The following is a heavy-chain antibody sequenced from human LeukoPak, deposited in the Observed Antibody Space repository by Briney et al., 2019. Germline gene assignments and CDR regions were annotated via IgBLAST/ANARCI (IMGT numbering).Heavy chain of an antibody. D-gene: IGHD3-3*02. CDR2: VTPSHTTR. J-gene: IGHJ3*02. Sequence: ASVKVSCKASGYTFTGYYMHWVRQAPGQGLEWMGWVTPSHTTRVYAQEFQGRVTMTADTNTNTVSMELRSLRFDDTAVYFCARDYILPLETDNGDGFAIWGQGTVVTVSS. V-gene: IGHV1-2*02. CDR3: ARDYILPLETDNGDGFAI. CDR1: GYTFTGYY.